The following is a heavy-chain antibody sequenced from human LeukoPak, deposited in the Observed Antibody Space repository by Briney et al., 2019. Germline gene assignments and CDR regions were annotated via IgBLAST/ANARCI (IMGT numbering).Heavy chain of an antibody. CDR2: LNWNGGST. CDR3: AKSASSWPLYYFDY. V-gene: IGHV3-20*04. CDR1: GFTFDVYG. J-gene: IGHJ4*02. D-gene: IGHD6-13*01. Sequence: GGSLRLSCAASGFTFDVYGMSWVRQAPGKGLEWVSGLNWNGGSTGYADSVKGRFIISRDNAKNCLYLQMNSLRAEDTALYYCAKSASSWPLYYFDYWGQGTLVTVSS.